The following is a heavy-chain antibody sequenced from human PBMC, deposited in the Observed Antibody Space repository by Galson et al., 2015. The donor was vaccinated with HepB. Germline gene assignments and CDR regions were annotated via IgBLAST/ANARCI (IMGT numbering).Heavy chain of an antibody. D-gene: IGHD3-10*01. CDR1: GYTFTSYD. J-gene: IGHJ4*02. CDR3: ARGVCGSGGAGGY. V-gene: IGHV1-8*02. Sequence: SVKVSCKASGYTFTSYDINWVRQAPGQGLEWMGWMNPDSGNTGYAQKLQGRVTMSRNTSRSTAYLELSSLRSEDTAVYYCARGVCGSGGAGGYWGQGTPVTVSS. CDR2: MNPDSGNT.